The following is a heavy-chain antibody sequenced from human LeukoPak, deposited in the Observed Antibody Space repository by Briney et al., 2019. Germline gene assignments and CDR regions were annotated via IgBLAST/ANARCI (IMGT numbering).Heavy chain of an antibody. CDR2: IRYDGSNK. CDR1: GFTFSSYG. CDR3: AKGASKWEPLDAFDI. V-gene: IGHV3-30*02. J-gene: IGHJ3*02. Sequence: GGSLRLSCAASGFTFSSYGMHWVRQAPGKGLEWVAFIRYDGSNKYYADSVKGRFTISRDNSKNTLYLQMNSLRAEDTAVYYCAKGASKWEPLDAFDIWGQGTMVTVSS. D-gene: IGHD1-26*01.